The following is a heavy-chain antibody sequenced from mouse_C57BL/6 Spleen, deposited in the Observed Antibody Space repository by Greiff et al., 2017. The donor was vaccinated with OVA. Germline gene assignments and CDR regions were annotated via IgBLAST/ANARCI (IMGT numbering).Heavy chain of an antibody. CDR3: ARSGSAVVACCAMDY. CDR1: GYTFTSYG. CDR2: IYPRSGNT. J-gene: IGHJ4*01. D-gene: IGHD1-1*01. V-gene: IGHV1-81*01. Sequence: QVQLQQSGAELARPGASVKLSCKASGYTFTSYGISWVKQRTGQGLEWIGEIYPRSGNTYYIEKFKGKATLTADKSSSTAYMELRSLTSEDTAVYFCARSGSAVVACCAMDYWGPGTSGTVSS.